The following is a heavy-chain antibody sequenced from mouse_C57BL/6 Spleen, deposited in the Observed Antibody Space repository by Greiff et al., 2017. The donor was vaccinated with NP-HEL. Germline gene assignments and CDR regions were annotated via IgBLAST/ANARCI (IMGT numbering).Heavy chain of an antibody. CDR3: AYYDYDGFAY. V-gene: IGHV3-6*01. CDR1: GYSITSGYY. D-gene: IGHD2-4*01. CDR2: ISYDGGN. J-gene: IGHJ3*01. Sequence: EVQLQESGPGLVKPSQSLSLTCSVTGYSITSGYYWNWIRQFPGNKLEWMGYISYDGGNNYNPSLKNRISITRDTSKNQFFLKLNSVTTEDTATYYCAYYDYDGFAYWGQGTLVTVSA.